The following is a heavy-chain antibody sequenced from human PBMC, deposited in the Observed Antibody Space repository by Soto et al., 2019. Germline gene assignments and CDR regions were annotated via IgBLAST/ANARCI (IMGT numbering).Heavy chain of an antibody. D-gene: IGHD6-19*01. Sequence: QVQLVESGGGVVQPGRSLRLSCAASGFNFNTFALHWVRQAPGKGLEWVAVVSHDGTDKYYADSVKGRFAISRDNSENRVFLQLDSLRNGDTAVYYCARVCGSAWFGGHFDNWGQGALVTVSS. CDR3: ARVCGSAWFGGHFDN. J-gene: IGHJ4*02. CDR2: VSHDGTDK. CDR1: GFNFNTFA. V-gene: IGHV3-30*09.